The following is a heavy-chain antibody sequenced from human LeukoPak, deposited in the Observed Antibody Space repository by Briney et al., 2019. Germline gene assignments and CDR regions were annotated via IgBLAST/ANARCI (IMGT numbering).Heavy chain of an antibody. CDR3: ARFSFGHNWFDP. J-gene: IGHJ5*02. CDR1: GGSISTYY. D-gene: IGHD3-10*01. CDR2: IHYSGNT. V-gene: IGHV4-59*08. Sequence: SETLSLTCTVSGGSISTYYWNWIRQPPGKGLEWIGYIHYSGNTNYNPSLKSRVTMSVDTSKNQFSLKLSSATAADTAVYYCARFSFGHNWFDPWGQGTLVTVSS.